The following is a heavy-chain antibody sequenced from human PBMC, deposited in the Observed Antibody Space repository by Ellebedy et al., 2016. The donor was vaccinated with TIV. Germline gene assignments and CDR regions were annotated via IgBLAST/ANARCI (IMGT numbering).Heavy chain of an antibody. CDR1: GYTLTDLS. J-gene: IGHJ4*02. Sequence: ASVKVSXXVSGYTLTDLSMHWVRQAPGKGLEWMGGFDPEDGETIYAQKFQGRVTMTEDTSTDTAYMELSSLRSEDTAVYYCAIFPGIAGYWGQGTLVTVSS. CDR2: FDPEDGET. V-gene: IGHV1-24*01. D-gene: IGHD6-13*01. CDR3: AIFPGIAGY.